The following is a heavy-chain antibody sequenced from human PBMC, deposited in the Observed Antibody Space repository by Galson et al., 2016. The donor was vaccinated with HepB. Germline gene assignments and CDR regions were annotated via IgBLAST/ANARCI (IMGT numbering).Heavy chain of an antibody. Sequence: SLRLSCAASGFTFKRHAMSWVRQTPGKGLEWVAIIRTSDITSGPDTYYADSVKGRFAISRDDLRNTVYLHMHWPTAADTATYFCSKLYCGGGSCYPRPYYFDFWGQGILVTVSS. CDR1: GFTFKRHA. CDR2: IRTSDITSGPDT. D-gene: IGHD2-15*01. CDR3: SKLYCGGGSCYPRPYYFDF. J-gene: IGHJ4*02. V-gene: IGHV3-23*01.